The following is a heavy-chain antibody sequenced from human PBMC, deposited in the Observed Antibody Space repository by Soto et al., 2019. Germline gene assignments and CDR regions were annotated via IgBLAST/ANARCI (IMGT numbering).Heavy chain of an antibody. D-gene: IGHD5-12*01. V-gene: IGHV3-73*02. CDR2: IRSKANSFAT. Sequence: EVQLVESGGGLVQPGGSLTLSCAASGFTFSGSAMHWVRQASGKGLEWVGRIRSKANSFATAYAASVKGRVTISRDDSKNTAYLQMNSLKTEDTAVYYCTTRGYTYYYGMDVWGQGTTVTVSS. CDR1: GFTFSGSA. J-gene: IGHJ6*02. CDR3: TTRGYTYYYGMDV.